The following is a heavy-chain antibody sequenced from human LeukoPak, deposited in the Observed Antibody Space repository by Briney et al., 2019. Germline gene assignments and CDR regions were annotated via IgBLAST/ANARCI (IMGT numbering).Heavy chain of an antibody. CDR2: IKQDGSEK. Sequence: GGSLRLSCAASGFTFSSYWMSWVRQAPGKGLEWVANIKQDGSEKYYVDSVKGRFTISRDNAKNSLYLQMNSLRAEDTAVYYCAGAGYSSGWYIAWGWFDPWGQGTLVTVSS. CDR1: GFTFSSYW. J-gene: IGHJ5*02. CDR3: AGAGYSSGWYIAWGWFDP. V-gene: IGHV3-7*01. D-gene: IGHD6-19*01.